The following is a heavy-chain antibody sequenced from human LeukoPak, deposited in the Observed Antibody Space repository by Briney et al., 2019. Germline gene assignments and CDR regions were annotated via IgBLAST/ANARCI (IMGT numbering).Heavy chain of an antibody. V-gene: IGHV1-8*01. Sequence: GASVKVSCKASGYTFTSYDINWVRQATGQGLEWMGWMNPNSGNTGYAQKFQGRVTMTRNTSISTAYMELSSLRSEDTAVYYCARGKTRITIFGVVIYYYGMDVWGHGTTVTVSS. CDR1: GYTFTSYD. J-gene: IGHJ6*02. CDR2: MNPNSGNT. D-gene: IGHD3-3*01. CDR3: ARGKTRITIFGVVIYYYGMDV.